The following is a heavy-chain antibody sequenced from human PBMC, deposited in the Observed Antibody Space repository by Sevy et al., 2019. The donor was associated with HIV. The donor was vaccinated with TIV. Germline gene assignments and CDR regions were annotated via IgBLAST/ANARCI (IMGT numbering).Heavy chain of an antibody. D-gene: IGHD6-19*01. CDR1: GFTFCSFS. CDR2: ISTSSFITSTTNNI. CDR3: ARNLPVAGICSDY. J-gene: IGHJ4*02. Sequence: GGSLRLSCTASGFTFCSFSMNWVRQAPGKGLEWISFISTSSFITSTTNNIYYADSVRGRFTISRDNAKNSLYLQMRGLRVEDTAVYYCARNLPVAGICSDYWGQGALVTVSS. V-gene: IGHV3-48*01.